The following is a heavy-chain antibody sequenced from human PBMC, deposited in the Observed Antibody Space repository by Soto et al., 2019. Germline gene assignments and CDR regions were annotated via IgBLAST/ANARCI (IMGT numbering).Heavy chain of an antibody. CDR1: WYSFTNYG. CDR2: ISPYNGDT. Sequence: AASVTVSSKASWYSFTNYGISWLRQPPGQELEWMGWISPYNGDTNYAQKLQGRVAMTTDTSMSTAYTALRRLVSADTAAYYCARDCSSTCCGHYFGYCGQGTLVTAAS. D-gene: IGHD2-2*01. V-gene: IGHV1-18*01. CDR3: ARDCSSTCCGHYFGY. J-gene: IGHJ4*01.